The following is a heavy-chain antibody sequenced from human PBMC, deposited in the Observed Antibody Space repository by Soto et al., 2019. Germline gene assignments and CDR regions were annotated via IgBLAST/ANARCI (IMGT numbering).Heavy chain of an antibody. J-gene: IGHJ3*02. CDR3: ASAREGAGWWNAYAFDI. CDR2: IYYSGST. V-gene: IGHV4-59*01. D-gene: IGHD1-1*01. Sequence: QVQLQESGPGLVKPSETLSLTCTVSGGSISSYYWSWIRQPPGKGLEWIGYIYYSGSTNYNPSLKSRVTISVDTSKNQFSLKLSSVTAADTAVYYCASAREGAGWWNAYAFDIWGQGTMVTVSS. CDR1: GGSISSYY.